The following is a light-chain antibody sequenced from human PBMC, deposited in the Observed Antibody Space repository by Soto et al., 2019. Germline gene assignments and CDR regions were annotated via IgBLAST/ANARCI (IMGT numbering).Light chain of an antibody. V-gene: IGLV2-18*01. CDR2: EVS. CDR1: SSDVGSYNR. J-gene: IGLJ1*01. CDR3: SLYTSSSTYV. Sequence: QSVLAQPPSVSGSPGQSVTISCTGTSSDVGSYNRVSWYQQPPGTGPKLMIYEVSNRPSGVPDRFSGSKSGNTASLTISGLQAEDEADYYCSLYTSSSTYVFGTGTKVTVL.